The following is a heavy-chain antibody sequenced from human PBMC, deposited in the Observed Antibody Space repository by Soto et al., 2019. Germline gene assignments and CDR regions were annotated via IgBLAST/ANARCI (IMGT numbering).Heavy chain of an antibody. CDR1: GGSITSGSYY. D-gene: IGHD3-9*01. J-gene: IGHJ5*02. CDR3: ARHSPYDILTGPVFDP. V-gene: IGHV4-39*01. CDR2: IHYSGIT. Sequence: SETLSLTCTVSGGSITSGSYYWGWIRQPPGGGLEWIETIHYSGITYYNPSLKSRITISVDTSKNQFSLKLSSVTAADSAVYYCARHSPYDILTGPVFDPWGQRTLVTVSS.